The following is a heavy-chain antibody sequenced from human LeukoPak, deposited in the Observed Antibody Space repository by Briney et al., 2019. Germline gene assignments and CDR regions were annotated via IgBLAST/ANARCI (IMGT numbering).Heavy chain of an antibody. J-gene: IGHJ5*02. CDR3: ARDTDSYGYSRSWFDP. D-gene: IGHD5-18*01. CDR1: GYTFTSYG. Sequence: ASVKVSCKASGYTFTSYGISWVRQAPGQGLEWMGWISAYNGNTNHAQKLQGRDTITTDPSTSTAYMERRSLRADGTAVYYCARDTDSYGYSRSWFDPWGQGTLVSVSS. V-gene: IGHV1-18*01. CDR2: ISAYNGNT.